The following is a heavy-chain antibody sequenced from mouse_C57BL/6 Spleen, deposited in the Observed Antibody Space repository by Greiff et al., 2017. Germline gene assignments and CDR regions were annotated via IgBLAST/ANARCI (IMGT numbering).Heavy chain of an antibody. CDR2: FYPGSGSI. V-gene: IGHV1-62-2*01. CDR3: ARHEVYGSSFSYWYFDV. D-gene: IGHD1-1*01. Sequence: VKLVESGAELVKPGASVKLSCKASGYTFTEYTIHWVKQRSGQGLEWIGWFYPGSGSIKYNEKFKDKATLTADKSSSTVYMELSRLTSEDSAVYFCARHEVYGSSFSYWYFDVWGTGTTVTVSS. J-gene: IGHJ1*03. CDR1: GYTFTEYT.